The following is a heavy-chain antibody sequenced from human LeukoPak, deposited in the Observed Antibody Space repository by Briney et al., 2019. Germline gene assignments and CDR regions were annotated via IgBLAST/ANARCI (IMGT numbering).Heavy chain of an antibody. CDR1: GFTFSSYG. Sequence: PGGSLRLSCAASGFTFSSYGMHWVRQAPGKGLEWVAVIWYDGSNKYYADSVKGRFTISRDNSKNTLYLQMNSLRAEDTAVYYCARSYLVGANELDYWGQGTLVTVSS. V-gene: IGHV3-33*01. J-gene: IGHJ4*02. CDR2: IWYDGSNK. D-gene: IGHD1-26*01. CDR3: ARSYLVGANELDY.